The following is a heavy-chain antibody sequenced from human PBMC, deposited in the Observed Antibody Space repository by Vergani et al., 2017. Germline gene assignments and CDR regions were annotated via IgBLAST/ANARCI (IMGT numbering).Heavy chain of an antibody. Sequence: QVQLQQWGAGLLKPSETLSLTCAVYGGSFSGYYWSWIRQPPGKGLEWIGEINHSGSTNYNPSLKSRVTISVDKSKNQFSLKLSSVTAADTAVYYCARAPDPNYDILTGRYYYYGMDVWGQGTTVTVSS. D-gene: IGHD3-9*01. CDR3: ARAPDPNYDILTGRYYYYGMDV. CDR2: INHSGST. J-gene: IGHJ6*02. CDR1: GGSFSGYY. V-gene: IGHV4-34*01.